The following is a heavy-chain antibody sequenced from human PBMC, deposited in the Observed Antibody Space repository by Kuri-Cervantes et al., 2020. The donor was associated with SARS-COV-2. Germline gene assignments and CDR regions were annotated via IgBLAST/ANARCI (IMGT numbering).Heavy chain of an antibody. CDR3: ARLPSGWATTNFDY. CDR1: GYTFTSYG. D-gene: IGHD5-12*01. CDR2: IIPIFGTA. J-gene: IGHJ4*02. Sequence: SVKVSCKASGYTFTSYGISWVRQAPGQGLEWMGGIIPIFGTANYAQKFQGRVTITADESTSTAYMELSSLRSEDTAVYYCARLPSGWATTNFDYWGQGTLVTVSS. V-gene: IGHV1-69*13.